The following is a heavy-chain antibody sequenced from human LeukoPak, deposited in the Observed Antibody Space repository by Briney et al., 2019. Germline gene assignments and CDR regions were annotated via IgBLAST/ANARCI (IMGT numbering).Heavy chain of an antibody. CDR1: GFTFGNSW. Sequence: GGSLRLSCAASGFTFGNSWVHWVRQAPGKGLVWVSLINADGSTATYADSVKGRFTISRDNARNTLSLQMNSLTIEDTAVYYCVVVGEPPDSDGLDVWGKGTMSTVSA. CDR3: VVVGEPPDSDGLDV. D-gene: IGHD1-14*01. J-gene: IGHJ3*01. V-gene: IGHV3-74*01. CDR2: INADGSTA.